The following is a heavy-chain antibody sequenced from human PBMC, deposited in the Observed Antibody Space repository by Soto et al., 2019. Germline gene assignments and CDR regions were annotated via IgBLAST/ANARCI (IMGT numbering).Heavy chain of an antibody. Sequence: GGTLSLSCAASGFTISSNAMYWVREAPGKGLEWVSGISDRGDTTHYADSVKGRFTISRDTSKNTLYLQLNTLRADDTAVYYCAKDKPGTTSFDYWGQGTLVTVSS. CDR3: AKDKPGTTSFDY. D-gene: IGHD1-1*01. CDR1: GFTISSNA. J-gene: IGHJ4*02. V-gene: IGHV3-23*01. CDR2: ISDRGDTT.